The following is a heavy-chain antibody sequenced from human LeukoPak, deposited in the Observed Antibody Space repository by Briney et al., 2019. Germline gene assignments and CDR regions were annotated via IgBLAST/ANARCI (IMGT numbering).Heavy chain of an antibody. CDR2: IWYDGSNR. D-gene: IGHD3-22*01. CDR1: GFTFSTYG. V-gene: IGHV3-33*01. CDR3: ARDNYDSSGYPYSDY. J-gene: IGHJ4*02. Sequence: GGSLSLSCAASGFTFSTYGMHWVRQAPSKVLEWVAVIWYDGSNRYYADSVKGRFTISRDNSKNTLYLQMNSLRAEATAVYYCARDNYDSSGYPYSDYWGQGTLVTVSS.